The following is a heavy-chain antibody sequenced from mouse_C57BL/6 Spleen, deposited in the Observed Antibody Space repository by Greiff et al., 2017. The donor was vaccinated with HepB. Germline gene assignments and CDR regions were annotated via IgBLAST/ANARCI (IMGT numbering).Heavy chain of an antibody. CDR2: IDTSDSYT. D-gene: IGHD4-1*01. CDR1: GYTFTSYW. Sequence: QVQLKQPGAELVMPGASVKLSCKASGYTFTSYWMHWVKQRPGQGLEWIGEIDTSDSYTNYNQKFKGKSTLTVDKSSSTAYMQLSSLTSEDSAVYYCARSQLRGTGPMDYWGQGTSVTVSS. CDR3: ARSQLRGTGPMDY. V-gene: IGHV1-69*01. J-gene: IGHJ4*01.